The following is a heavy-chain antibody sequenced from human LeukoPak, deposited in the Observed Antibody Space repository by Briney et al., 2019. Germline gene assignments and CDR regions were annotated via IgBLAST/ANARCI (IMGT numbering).Heavy chain of an antibody. V-gene: IGHV1-2*02. CDR1: GYTFTGYY. CDR2: INPNSGGT. Sequence: ASVKVSCKASGYTFTGYYMHWVRQAPGQGLEWMGWINPNSGGTNYAQKFQGRVTMTRDTSISTAYMELSRLRSDDTAVYYCARVAARGLRWTPLDYWGQGTLVTVSS. D-gene: IGHD4-23*01. CDR3: ARVAARGLRWTPLDY. J-gene: IGHJ4*02.